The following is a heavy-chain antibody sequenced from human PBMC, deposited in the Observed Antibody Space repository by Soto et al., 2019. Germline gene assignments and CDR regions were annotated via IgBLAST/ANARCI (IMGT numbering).Heavy chain of an antibody. CDR3: VKDHPPYYDFWSGYPPTEYYFDF. Sequence: QVQLVESGGGVVQPGRSLRLSCAASGFTFSKYGMNWVRQVPGKGLEWVSIISYDGSRNFYTDSVKGRFTISRDNSKNVLYLQMNSLRAEDTAVYYCVKDHPPYYDFWSGYPPTEYYFDFWGHGTLVTVSS. V-gene: IGHV3-30*18. D-gene: IGHD3-3*01. J-gene: IGHJ4*01. CDR2: ISYDGSRN. CDR1: GFTFSKYG.